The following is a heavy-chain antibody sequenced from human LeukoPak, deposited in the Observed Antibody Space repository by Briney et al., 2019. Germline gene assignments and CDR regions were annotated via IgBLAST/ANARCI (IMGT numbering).Heavy chain of an antibody. CDR3: ARRLGNYYGSGSEWDY. CDR2: INPNSGGT. J-gene: IGHJ4*02. CDR1: GYTFTGYY. D-gene: IGHD3-10*01. V-gene: IGHV1-2*02. Sequence: ASVKVSCKASGYTFTGYYMHWVRQAPGQGLEWMGCINPNSGGTNYAQKFQGRVTMTRDTSISTAYMELSRLRSDDTAVYYCARRLGNYYGSGSEWDYWGQGTLVTVSS.